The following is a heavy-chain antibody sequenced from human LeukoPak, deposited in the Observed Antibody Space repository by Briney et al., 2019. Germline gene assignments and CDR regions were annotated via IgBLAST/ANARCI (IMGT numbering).Heavy chain of an antibody. CDR2: ISSSSSTI. CDR3: ARGSTYYDSSGQVPFDY. J-gene: IGHJ4*02. Sequence: GGSLRLSCAASGFTFSTYSTNWVRQAPGKGLEWVSYISSSSSTIYYADSVKGRFTISRDNAKNSLYLQMNSLRAEDTAVYYCARGSTYYDSSGQVPFDYWGQGTLVTVSS. V-gene: IGHV3-48*01. D-gene: IGHD3-22*01. CDR1: GFTFSTYS.